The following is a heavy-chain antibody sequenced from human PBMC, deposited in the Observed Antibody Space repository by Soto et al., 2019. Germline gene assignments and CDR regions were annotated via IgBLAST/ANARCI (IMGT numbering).Heavy chain of an antibody. CDR1: GGSISSYY. CDR3: ARDLGIYYGSGSYYRYYGMDV. V-gene: IGHV4-4*07. D-gene: IGHD3-10*01. Sequence: QVQLQESGPGLVKPSETLSLTCTVSGGSISSYYWSWIRQPAGKGLEWIGRIYTSGSTNYNPSLMSRVTMAVDTSQNQFSLKLSSVTAADTAVYYCARDLGIYYGSGSYYRYYGMDVWGQETTVTVSS. CDR2: IYTSGST. J-gene: IGHJ6*02.